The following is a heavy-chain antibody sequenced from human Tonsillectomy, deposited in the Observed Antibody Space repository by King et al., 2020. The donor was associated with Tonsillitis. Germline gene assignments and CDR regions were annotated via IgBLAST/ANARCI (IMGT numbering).Heavy chain of an antibody. V-gene: IGHV3-30*04. J-gene: IGHJ4*02. D-gene: IGHD2-21*02. CDR1: GFSFSSYG. CDR2: ISDDGSNQ. CDR3: ARDHSRTGRDSLDY. Sequence: VQLVESGGGVVQPGRSLRLSCAASGFSFSSYGMHWVRQTPDKGLEWVALISDDGSNQYYADSVRGRFTISKDNSKNTLFLQVNSLTAEDTAVYYCARDHSRTGRDSLDYWGQGTLVTVSS.